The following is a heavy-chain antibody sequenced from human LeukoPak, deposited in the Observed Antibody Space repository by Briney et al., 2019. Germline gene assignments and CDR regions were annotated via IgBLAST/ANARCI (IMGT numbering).Heavy chain of an antibody. D-gene: IGHD4-23*01. V-gene: IGHV3-11*01. CDR3: ARDPDYGGNSGNAFDI. Sequence: GGSLRLSCAASGFTFSDYYMSWIRQAPGKGLEWVSYISSSGSTIYYADSVKGRFTISRDNAKNSLYLQMNGLRAEDTAVYYCARDPDYGGNSGNAFDIWGQGTMVTVSS. J-gene: IGHJ3*02. CDR1: GFTFSDYY. CDR2: ISSSGSTI.